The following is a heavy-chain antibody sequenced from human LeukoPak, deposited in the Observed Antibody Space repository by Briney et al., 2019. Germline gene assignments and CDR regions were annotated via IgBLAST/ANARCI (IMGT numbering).Heavy chain of an antibody. V-gene: IGHV3-53*01. J-gene: IGHJ3*02. Sequence: GGSLRLSCAASGFTVISNYMSWVRQAPGKGLEWVSVIYSGGSTYYADSVKGRFTISRDNSKNTLYLQMNSLRAEDTAVYYCARSTSIYHDAFDIWGQGTMVTVSS. D-gene: IGHD2-2*01. CDR3: ARSTSIYHDAFDI. CDR1: GFTVISNY. CDR2: IYSGGST.